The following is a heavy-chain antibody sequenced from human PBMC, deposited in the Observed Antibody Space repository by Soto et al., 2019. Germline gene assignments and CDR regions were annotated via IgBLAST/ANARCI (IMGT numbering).Heavy chain of an antibody. J-gene: IGHJ6*03. CDR3: AREVQHVSGWYSDEVYYYYYYMDV. CDR2: IYYSGST. D-gene: IGHD6-19*01. CDR1: GGSISSYY. V-gene: IGHV4-59*01. Sequence: SETLSLTCTVSGGSISSYYWSWIRQPPGKGLEWIGHIYYSGSTNYNPSLKSRVTISVDTSKNQFSLKLSSVTAADTAVYYCAREVQHVSGWYSDEVYYYYYYMDVWGKGTTVTVSS.